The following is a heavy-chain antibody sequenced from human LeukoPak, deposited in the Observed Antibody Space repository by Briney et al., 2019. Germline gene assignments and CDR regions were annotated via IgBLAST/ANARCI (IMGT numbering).Heavy chain of an antibody. CDR2: IYYSGTT. CDR1: GGSISSSSSYY. CDR3: ARQIWPENFRSGYYDWLDP. J-gene: IGHJ5*02. V-gene: IGHV4-39*01. Sequence: SETLSPTCTVSGGSISSSSSYYWGWIRQPPGKGLEWIGSIYYSGTTYYNPSLKSRVTISVDTSKNQFSLKLSSVTAADTAVYYCARQIWPENFRSGYYDWLDPWGQGTLVTVSS. D-gene: IGHD3-3*01.